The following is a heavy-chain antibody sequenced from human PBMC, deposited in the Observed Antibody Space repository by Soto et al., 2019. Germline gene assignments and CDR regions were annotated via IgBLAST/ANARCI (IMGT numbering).Heavy chain of an antibody. Sequence: PGGSLRLSCEASGFSISRFSMNWVRQAPGKGLDWVASISGDAETTSYADSVQGRFTISKDNSKNTVSLQMKSLTAEDTAVYYCAKGDSGTTPPYYFDHWGQGRLVTVSS. CDR3: AKGDSGTTPPYYFDH. CDR2: ISGDAETT. J-gene: IGHJ4*02. D-gene: IGHD1-1*01. CDR1: GFSISRFS. V-gene: IGHV3-23*01.